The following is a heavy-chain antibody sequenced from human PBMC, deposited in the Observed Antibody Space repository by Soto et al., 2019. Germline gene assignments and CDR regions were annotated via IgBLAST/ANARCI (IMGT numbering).Heavy chain of an antibody. CDR3: ARDLITHYYDSSGYPAFDY. CDR1: GYTFTSYG. Sequence: QVQLVQSGAEVKKPGASVKVSCKASGYTFTSYGISWVRQAPGQGLEWMGWISAYNGNTNYAQKLQGRVTMTTDTSTSTAYMELRSLRSDDTAVYYCARDLITHYYDSSGYPAFDYWGQGTLVTVSS. V-gene: IGHV1-18*01. D-gene: IGHD3-22*01. CDR2: ISAYNGNT. J-gene: IGHJ4*02.